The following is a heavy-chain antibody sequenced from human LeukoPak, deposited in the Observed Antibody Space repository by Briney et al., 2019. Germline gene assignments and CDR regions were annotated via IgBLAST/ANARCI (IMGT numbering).Heavy chain of an antibody. D-gene: IGHD6-13*01. Sequence: ASETLSLTCTVSGGSISSYYWSWIRQPPGKGREWRGYIYYSGSTNYNPSLKSRVTISVGTSKNQFSLKLSSVTAADTAVYYCARGGQPDYFDYWGQGTLVTVSS. CDR1: GGSISSYY. V-gene: IGHV4-59*01. CDR3: ARGGQPDYFDY. CDR2: IYYSGST. J-gene: IGHJ4*02.